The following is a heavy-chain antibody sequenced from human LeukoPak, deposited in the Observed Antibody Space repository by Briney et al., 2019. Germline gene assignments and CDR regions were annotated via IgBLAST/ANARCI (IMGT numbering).Heavy chain of an antibody. CDR3: ARVTGLQLVQGLDY. CDR2: ISSSSSSI. J-gene: IGHJ4*02. Sequence: GGSLRLSCAASGFTFSSYSMNWVRQAPGKGLEWVASISSSSSSIYYADSVKGRFTISRDNAKNSLYLQMHGLRAEDTAVYYCARVTGLQLVQGLDYWGQGSLVTVSS. CDR1: GFTFSSYS. V-gene: IGHV3-21*01. D-gene: IGHD6-13*01.